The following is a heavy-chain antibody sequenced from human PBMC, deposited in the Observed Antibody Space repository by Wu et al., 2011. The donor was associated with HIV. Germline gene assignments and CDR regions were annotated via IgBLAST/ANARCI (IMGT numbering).Heavy chain of an antibody. J-gene: IGHJ4*02. CDR3: ARADSGSYYPSDY. V-gene: IGHV1-18*04. D-gene: IGHD1-26*01. Sequence: QVQLVQSGAEVEKPGASVKVSCEAFGYTFSDYGISWVRQAPGQGLEWVGWISAYNGNTNYAQKLQGRVTMTTDTFTSTAYLELRTLRSDDTAVYFCARADSGSYYPSDYWGQGTLVTVSS. CDR2: ISAYNGNT. CDR1: GYTFSDYG.